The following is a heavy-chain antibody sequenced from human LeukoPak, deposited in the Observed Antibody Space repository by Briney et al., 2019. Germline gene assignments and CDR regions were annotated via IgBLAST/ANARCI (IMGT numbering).Heavy chain of an antibody. CDR1: GFTFSSYA. Sequence: GGSLRLSCAASGFTFSSYAMSWVRQAPGKGLEWVSAISGSGGSTYYADSVKGRFTISRDNSKNTLYLQMNSLRAEDTAVYYCAKEAFLWDDSSGYYTSWGQGTLVTVSS. D-gene: IGHD3-22*01. CDR2: ISGSGGST. V-gene: IGHV3-23*01. CDR3: AKEAFLWDDSSGYYTS. J-gene: IGHJ4*02.